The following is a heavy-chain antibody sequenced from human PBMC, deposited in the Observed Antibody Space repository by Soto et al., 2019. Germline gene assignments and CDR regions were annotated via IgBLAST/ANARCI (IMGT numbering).Heavy chain of an antibody. J-gene: IGHJ4*02. CDR1: VYSFTSYW. CDR2: IDPSDSYT. D-gene: IGHD3-22*01. CDR3: ARHDTTDYESGAHFYGDY. Sequence: GESLKISCKGSVYSFTSYWISWVRQMPGKGLEWMGRIDPSDSYTNYSPSFQGHVTISADKSISTAYLQWSSLKASDTAIYYCARHDTTDYESGAHFYGDYWGQGTQVTAPQ. V-gene: IGHV5-10-1*01.